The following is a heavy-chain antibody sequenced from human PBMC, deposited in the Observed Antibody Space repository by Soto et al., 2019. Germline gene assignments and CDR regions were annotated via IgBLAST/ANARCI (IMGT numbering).Heavy chain of an antibody. CDR1: GFTFSRYW. CDR3: ARDFEGSYGYGPFEY. J-gene: IGHJ4*02. Sequence: SGGSLRLSCAASGFTFSRYWMSWVRQAPRKGLEWVANIKQNGSEKYYVDSVKGRFTISRDNAKNSVYPQMNSLRAEDTAVYYCARDFEGSYGYGPFEYWGQGTLVTVSS. V-gene: IGHV3-7*03. D-gene: IGHD5-18*01. CDR2: IKQNGSEK.